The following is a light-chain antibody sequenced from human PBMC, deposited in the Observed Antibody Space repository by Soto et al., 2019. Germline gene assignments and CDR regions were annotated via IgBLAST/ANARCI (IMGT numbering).Light chain of an antibody. V-gene: IGLV2-14*01. Sequence: QSALTQPDSWSGSPGQSITISCTGTRSDVGGYDFVSWYQQYPGKVPKLIIYAVSNRPSGVANRFSGSKSGNTASLTISGLQGEDEADNYCNSYTSTPGGVFGGGTKLTVL. CDR3: NSYTSTPGGV. CDR2: AVS. J-gene: IGLJ3*02. CDR1: RSDVGGYDF.